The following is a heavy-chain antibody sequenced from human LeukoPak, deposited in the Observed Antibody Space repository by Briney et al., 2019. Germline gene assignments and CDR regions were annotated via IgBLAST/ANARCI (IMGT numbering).Heavy chain of an antibody. CDR2: INPNSGGT. V-gene: IGHV1-2*02. J-gene: IGHJ4*02. CDR3: GRNEYGDYDD. Sequence: ASVKVSCKASGYTFTGYYMHWVRQAPGQGLEWMGWINPNSGGTNYAQKFQGRVTMTRDTSISTAYMELRRLRCDEPAVYYCGRNEYGDYDDWGQGTLVTVSS. CDR1: GYTFTGYY. D-gene: IGHD4-17*01.